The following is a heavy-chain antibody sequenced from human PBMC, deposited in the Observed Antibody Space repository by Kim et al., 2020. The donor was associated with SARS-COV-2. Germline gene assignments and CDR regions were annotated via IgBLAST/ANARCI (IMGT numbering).Heavy chain of an antibody. CDR3: AKVTTLTAPFYDY. CDR2: ISASGGDT. V-gene: IGHV3-23*01. Sequence: GGSLRLSCAASGFTFSSYALSWVRQAPGKGLEWVSRISASGGDTYYADSVQGRFTISRDNSKNALNLEMNSLRAEDTALYYCAKVTTLTAPFYDYWGQGTLVTLSS. CDR1: GFTFSSYA. J-gene: IGHJ4*02. D-gene: IGHD4-4*01.